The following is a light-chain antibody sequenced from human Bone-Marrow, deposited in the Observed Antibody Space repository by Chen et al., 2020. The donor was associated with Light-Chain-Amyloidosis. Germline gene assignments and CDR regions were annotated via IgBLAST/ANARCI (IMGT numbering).Light chain of an antibody. CDR2: EVS. V-gene: IGLV2-23*02. CDR1: SSDFGSYAL. J-gene: IGLJ3*02. CDR3: CSYAGSSTNWV. Sequence: QSALPQPASVSGPPGQSLTICCTGTSSDFGSYALVSWYQQQPVKAPKLMIYEVSKRHSGVYKRFSGAKAGNTASLTVSGLQAEEEADYYCCSYAGSSTNWVFGGGTKLTVL.